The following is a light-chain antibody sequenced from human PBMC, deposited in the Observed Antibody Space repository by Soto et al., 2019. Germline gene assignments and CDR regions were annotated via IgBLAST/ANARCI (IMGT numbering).Light chain of an antibody. CDR2: DVS. V-gene: IGLV2-14*01. CDR3: SSYRSSGSLYV. Sequence: QSALTQPASVSGSPGQSITISCTGTSSDVGGFIFVSWYQQHPGRAPKLMIYDVSNRPSGVSNRFSGSKSGNTASLTISGLQADDDADYYCSSYRSSGSLYVFGTGTKVTVL. CDR1: SSDVGGFIF. J-gene: IGLJ1*01.